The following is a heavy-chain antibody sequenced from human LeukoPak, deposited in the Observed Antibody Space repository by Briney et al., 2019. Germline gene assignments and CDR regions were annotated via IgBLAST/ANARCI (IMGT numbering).Heavy chain of an antibody. CDR3: AREHDFWSGTPPPNWFDP. V-gene: IGHV4-59*01. CDR2: IYYSGST. J-gene: IGHJ5*02. D-gene: IGHD3-3*01. Sequence: SETLSLTCAVYGESFSGYYWSWIRQPPGKGLEWIGYIYYSGSTNYNPSLKSRVTISVDTSKNQFSLKLSSVTAADTAVYYCAREHDFWSGTPPPNWFDPWGQGTLVTVSS. CDR1: GESFSGYY.